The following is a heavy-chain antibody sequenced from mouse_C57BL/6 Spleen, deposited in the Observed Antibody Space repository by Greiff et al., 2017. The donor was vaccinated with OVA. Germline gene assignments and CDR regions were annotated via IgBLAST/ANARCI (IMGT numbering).Heavy chain of an antibody. D-gene: IGHD1-1*01. CDR2: IYPGNGDT. J-gene: IGHJ1*03. CDR3: ARGDYGSSYGYFDV. CDR1: GYTFTSYN. V-gene: IGHV1-12*01. Sequence: QVQLQQSGAELVRPGASVKMSCKASGYTFTSYNMHWVKQTPRQGLEWIGAIYPGNGDTSYNQKFKGKAKMTVDKSSSTAYMQLSSLTSEDSAVYFCARGDYGSSYGYFDVWGTGTTVTVSS.